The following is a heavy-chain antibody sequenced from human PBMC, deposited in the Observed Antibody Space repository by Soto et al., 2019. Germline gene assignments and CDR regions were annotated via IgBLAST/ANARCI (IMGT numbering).Heavy chain of an antibody. J-gene: IGHJ3*02. CDR2: TYYRSKWSN. Sequence: QVPLQQSGPGLVKPSQTLSLTCAISGDSLFTNGVAWNWIRLSPSRGLEWLERTYYRSKWSNAYAISLKSRITINPDTSKNQFSLQLTSVSPEDTAVYFCARGRHSSFDIWGQGTMVNVSS. D-gene: IGHD6-13*01. CDR3: ARGRHSSFDI. V-gene: IGHV6-1*01. CDR1: GDSLFTNGVA.